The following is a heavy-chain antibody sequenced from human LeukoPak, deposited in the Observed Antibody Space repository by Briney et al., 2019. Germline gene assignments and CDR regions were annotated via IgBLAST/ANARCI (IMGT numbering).Heavy chain of an antibody. Sequence: SSETLSPTCTVSGGSISSYYWSWIRQPPGKGLEWIGSIYYSGSTYYNPSLKSRVTIYVDTSKNQFSLNLNSVTAADTAVYYCARRNRGVGTSPDYWGQGTLVTVSS. CDR3: ARRNRGVGTSPDY. CDR1: GGSISSYY. CDR2: IYYSGST. V-gene: IGHV4-59*05. D-gene: IGHD1-1*01. J-gene: IGHJ4*02.